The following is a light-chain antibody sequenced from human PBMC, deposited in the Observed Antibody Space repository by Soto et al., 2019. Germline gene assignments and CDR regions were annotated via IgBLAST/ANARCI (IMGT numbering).Light chain of an antibody. V-gene: IGKV3-11*01. CDR1: QSVSSY. Sequence: EIVLTQSPATLSLSPGERATLSCRASQSVSSYLAWYQQKPGQAPRLLIYDASNRATGIPARFSGSGSGTDFTLTISSLEPEDFGVYYCQRSGSAPPYIFGAGTRLDI. CDR3: QRSGSAPPYI. J-gene: IGKJ2*01. CDR2: DAS.